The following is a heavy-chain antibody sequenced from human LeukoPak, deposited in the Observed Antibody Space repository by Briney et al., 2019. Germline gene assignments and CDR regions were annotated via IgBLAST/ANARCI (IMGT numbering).Heavy chain of an antibody. Sequence: SETLSLTCTVSGGSTSSGDYYWNWIRQHREKSLEWIGYIFYSGSAYYNPSLKSRVTMSVDTSKNQFSLEVSSVTAADTAVYYCARSLGGYYFDYWGQGTLVTVSS. D-gene: IGHD3-22*01. J-gene: IGHJ4*02. V-gene: IGHV4-31*03. CDR1: GGSTSSGDYY. CDR2: IFYSGSA. CDR3: ARSLGGYYFDY.